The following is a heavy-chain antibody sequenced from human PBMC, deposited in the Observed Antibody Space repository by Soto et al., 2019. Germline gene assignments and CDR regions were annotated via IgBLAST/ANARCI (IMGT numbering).Heavy chain of an antibody. Sequence: SETLSLTCAVYGGSFSGYYWSWIRQPPGKGLEWIGEINHSGSTNYNPSCKRRVTIPVETSKNQFSLKLSHVTAADTAVYYCARGTSSSWTRSRPAAPFDYWGQGTLVTVSS. CDR3: ARGTSSSWTRSRPAAPFDY. D-gene: IGHD6-13*01. CDR2: INHSGST. V-gene: IGHV4-34*01. CDR1: GGSFSGYY. J-gene: IGHJ4*02.